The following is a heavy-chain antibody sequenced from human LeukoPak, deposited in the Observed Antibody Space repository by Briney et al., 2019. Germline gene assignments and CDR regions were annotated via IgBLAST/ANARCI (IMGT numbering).Heavy chain of an antibody. CDR1: GGSISGYS. CDR3: ARDSYSGGWYIVDY. D-gene: IGHD6-19*01. Sequence: PSETLSLTCTVFGGSISGYSWSWIRQPPGKGLEWIGFIYDSGNTNYNPPLKSRVTISRDMSRNQFSLKLSSVTAADTAVYYCARDSYSGGWYIVDYWGQGTLVTVSS. J-gene: IGHJ4*02. V-gene: IGHV4-59*01. CDR2: IYDSGNT.